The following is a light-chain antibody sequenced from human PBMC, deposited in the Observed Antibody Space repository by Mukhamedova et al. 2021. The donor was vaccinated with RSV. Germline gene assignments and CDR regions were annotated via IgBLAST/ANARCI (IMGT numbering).Light chain of an antibody. CDR2: EVS. CDR1: SSDVGGYNY. CDR3: SSYRSSNTVV. Sequence: CTGTSSDVGGYNYVSWFQQHPGKAPKLMIYEVSKRPSGVSNRFSGSKSGNTASLTISGLQDEDEADYYCSSYRSSNTVVFGGGTKL. V-gene: IGLV2-14*01. J-gene: IGLJ2*01.